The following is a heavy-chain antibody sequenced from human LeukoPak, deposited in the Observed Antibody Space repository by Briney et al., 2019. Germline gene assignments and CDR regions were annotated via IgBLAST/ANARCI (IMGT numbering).Heavy chain of an antibody. J-gene: IGHJ4*02. D-gene: IGHD5-12*01. CDR1: GGSISSSSYY. CDR3: ARQGGSVLHYSDY. CDR2: IYYSGST. Sequence: PSETLSLTCTVSGGSISSSSYYWGWIRQPPGKGLEWIGSIYYSGSTYYNPSLKSRVTISVDTSKNQFSLKLSSVTAADAAVYYCARQGGSVLHYSDYWGQGTLVTVSS. V-gene: IGHV4-39*01.